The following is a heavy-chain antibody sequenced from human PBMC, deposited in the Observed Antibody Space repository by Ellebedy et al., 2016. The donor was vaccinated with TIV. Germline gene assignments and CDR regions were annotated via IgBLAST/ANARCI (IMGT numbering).Heavy chain of an antibody. V-gene: IGHV4-59*12. CDR2: IYYSGST. D-gene: IGHD1-14*01. CDR3: ARGLYGKYDY. CDR1: GGSISSYY. J-gene: IGHJ4*02. Sequence: SETLSLTXTVSGGSISSYYWSWIRQPPGKGLEWIGYIYYSGSTNYNPSLKSRVTISVDTSKNQFSLKLSSVTAADTAVYYCARGLYGKYDYWGQGTLVTVSS.